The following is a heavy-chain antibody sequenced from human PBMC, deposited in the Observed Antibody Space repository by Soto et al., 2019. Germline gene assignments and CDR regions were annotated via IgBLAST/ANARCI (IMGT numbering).Heavy chain of an antibody. CDR3: AKVPYGDYPTPYSYFDY. CDR2: ISWNSGSI. D-gene: IGHD4-17*01. Sequence: PGGSLRLSCAASGFTFDDYAMHWVRQAPGKGLEWVSGISWNSGSIGYADSVKGRFTISRDNAKNSLYLQMNSLRAEDTALYYCAKVPYGDYPTPYSYFDYWGQGTLVTVSS. CDR1: GFTFDDYA. J-gene: IGHJ4*02. V-gene: IGHV3-9*01.